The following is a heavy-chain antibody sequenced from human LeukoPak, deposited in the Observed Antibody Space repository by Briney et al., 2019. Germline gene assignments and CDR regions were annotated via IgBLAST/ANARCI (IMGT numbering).Heavy chain of an antibody. CDR3: TRGPTLMGVAGTWPLDY. CDR1: GFIFSDYS. D-gene: IGHD6-19*01. J-gene: IGHJ4*02. CDR2: ISSGYTYK. V-gene: IGHV3-21*06. Sequence: GGSLRLSCAASGFIFSDYSMHWVRQAPGKGLEWVSSISSGYTYKYFADSVKGRFTISRDNAKNSLYLQMNSLRTEDSAVYYCTRGPTLMGVAGTWPLDYWGQGTLVTVSS.